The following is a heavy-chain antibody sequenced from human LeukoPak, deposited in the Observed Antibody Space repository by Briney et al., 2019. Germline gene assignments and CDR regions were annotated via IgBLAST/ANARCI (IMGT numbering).Heavy chain of an antibody. CDR2: IYYSGST. J-gene: IGHJ4*02. CDR1: GGSISSSSYY. Sequence: SETLSLTCTVSGGSISSSSYYWGWIRQPPGKGLEWIGSIYYSGSTYYSPSLKSRVTISVDTSKNQFSLKLSSVTAADTAVYYCARDLDSSGYYYDYWGQGTLVTVSS. V-gene: IGHV4-39*07. CDR3: ARDLDSSGYYYDY. D-gene: IGHD3-22*01.